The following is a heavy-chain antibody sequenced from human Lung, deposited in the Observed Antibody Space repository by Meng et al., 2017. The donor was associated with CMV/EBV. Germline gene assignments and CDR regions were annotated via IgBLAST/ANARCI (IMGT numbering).Heavy chain of an antibody. D-gene: IGHD3-3*01. J-gene: IGHJ5*02. V-gene: IGHV3-9*01. CDR1: GFNFFEYA. Sequence: GGSLRLSCAASGFNFFEYAMLWVRQAPGKGLEWVSGISWDSNIISYAASVKGRFTISRDNAKNALYLQINSLRLEDTALYYCVQDYDFWGAWFDPWGQGTLVTVSS. CDR2: ISWDSNII. CDR3: VQDYDFWGAWFDP.